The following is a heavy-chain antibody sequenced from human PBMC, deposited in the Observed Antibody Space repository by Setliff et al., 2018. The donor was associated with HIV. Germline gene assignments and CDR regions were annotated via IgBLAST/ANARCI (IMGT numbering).Heavy chain of an antibody. D-gene: IGHD1-26*01. J-gene: IGHJ4*01. CDR1: GLKLSFSF. CDR3: ARDKWASGFDF. V-gene: IGHV3-48*01. CDR2: ISMSSHTSV. Sequence: GGSLRLSCTASGLKLSFSFAWLSWVRQAPGKGLQWVSYISMSSHTSVIYSDSVKGRFTISRDNARNSFYLQMNGLRVDDTAVYFCARDKWASGFDFWGHGTLVTVSS.